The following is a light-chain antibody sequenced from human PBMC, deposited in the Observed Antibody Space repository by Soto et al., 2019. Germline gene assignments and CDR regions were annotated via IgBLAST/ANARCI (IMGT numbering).Light chain of an antibody. V-gene: IGLV2-14*01. Sequence: QPALTQPASVSGSPGQSITISCTGTSSDVGAYNYVSWYQQHSGKAPKLIIYEVTNRPSGVSNRFSASKSGNTASLTIFGLQAEDEADYYCSSYTSSSSWVFGGGTKLTVL. CDR1: SSDVGAYNY. J-gene: IGLJ3*02. CDR2: EVT. CDR3: SSYTSSSSWV.